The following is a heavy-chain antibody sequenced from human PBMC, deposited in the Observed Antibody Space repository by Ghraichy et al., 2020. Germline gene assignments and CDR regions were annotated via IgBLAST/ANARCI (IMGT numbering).Heavy chain of an antibody. D-gene: IGHD5-18*01. J-gene: IGHJ5*02. Sequence: SETLSLTCTVSGYSISSGYFWGWIRQPPGKGLEWIGSIYHGGDTYYNPSLKSRVTMSVDNSENQFSLRLTSVTAADTAVYYCARDRTYSYGAFDPWGQGTLVTVSS. CDR2: IYHGGDT. V-gene: IGHV4-38-2*02. CDR3: ARDRTYSYGAFDP. CDR1: GYSISSGYF.